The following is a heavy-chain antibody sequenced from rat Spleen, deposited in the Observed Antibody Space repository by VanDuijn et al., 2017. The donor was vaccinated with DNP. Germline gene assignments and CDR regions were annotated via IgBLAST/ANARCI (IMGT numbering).Heavy chain of an antibody. V-gene: IGHV3-1*01. D-gene: IGHD3-1*01. Sequence: EVQLQESGPGLVKPSQSLSLTCSVTGYSITSNYWAWIRKFPGNKMEWMGYISYSGSTGYNPSLKSRVSITRDTSKNQFFLQLNSVTTEDTATYYCARGPSFDYWGQGVMVTVSS. CDR2: ISYSGST. CDR3: ARGPSFDY. CDR1: GYSITSNY. J-gene: IGHJ2*01.